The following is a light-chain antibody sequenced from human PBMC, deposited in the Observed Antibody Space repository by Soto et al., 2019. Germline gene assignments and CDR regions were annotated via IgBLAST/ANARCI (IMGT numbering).Light chain of an antibody. CDR1: QGISTY. V-gene: IGKV1-39*01. Sequence: DIQMTQSPSSLSASVGYRVTITCRASQGISTYLVWYQQRQGRAPKLLIYDASSLLSGVPSRFSGSGSGTDFTLTISSLQPEDFSTYYCQQSYRTPYTFVHGPKLETK. CDR2: DAS. CDR3: QQSYRTPYT. J-gene: IGKJ2*01.